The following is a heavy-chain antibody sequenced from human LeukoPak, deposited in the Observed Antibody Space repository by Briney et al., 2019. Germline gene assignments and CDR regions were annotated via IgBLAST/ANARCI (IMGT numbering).Heavy chain of an antibody. CDR2: ISGSGGRT. CDR1: GFTFSSYA. V-gene: IGHV3-23*01. D-gene: IGHD3-3*01. J-gene: IGHJ6*03. Sequence: QAGGSLRLSCAASGFTFSSYAMSWGRQAPGKGLEWVSGISGSGGRTYYADSVRGRFTISRDNSKNTVYLQMNSLIAEDTAVYSCAKGGVKIFGVDHYYYMDVWGQGTTVTVSS. CDR3: AKGGVKIFGVDHYYYMDV.